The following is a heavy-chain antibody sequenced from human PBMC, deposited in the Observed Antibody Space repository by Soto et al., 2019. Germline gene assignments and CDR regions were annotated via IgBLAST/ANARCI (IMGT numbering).Heavy chain of an antibody. CDR1: GGSFSGYY. D-gene: IGHD4-17*01. J-gene: IGHJ4*02. V-gene: IGHV4-34*01. CDR3: ASAYRTVTSFDY. Sequence: SETLSLTCAVYGGSFSGYYWSWIRQPPGKGLEWIGEINHSGSTNYNPSLKSRVTISVDTSKNQFSLKLSSVTAADTAVYYCASAYRTVTSFDYWGQGTLVTVSS. CDR2: INHSGST.